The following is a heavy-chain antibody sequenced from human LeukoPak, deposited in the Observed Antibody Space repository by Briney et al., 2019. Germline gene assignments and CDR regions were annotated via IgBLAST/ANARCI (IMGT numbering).Heavy chain of an antibody. J-gene: IGHJ3*01. V-gene: IGHV4-34*01. D-gene: IGHD3-16*01. CDR1: GGSFSGYY. Sequence: SETLSLTCAVYGGSFSGYYWSWIRQPPGKGLEWIGEINHSGSTNYNPSLKSRVTISVDTSKNQFSLKLSSVTATDTAVYYCARRWVYDKRAFDAWGQGTMVTVSS. CDR2: INHSGST. CDR3: ARRWVYDKRAFDA.